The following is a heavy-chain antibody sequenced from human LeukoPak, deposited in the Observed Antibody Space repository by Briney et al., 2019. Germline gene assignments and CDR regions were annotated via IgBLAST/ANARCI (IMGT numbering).Heavy chain of an antibody. CDR2: IKQDGSEK. CDR3: ARSGLYYGSGSYYFDFDY. CDR1: GFTFSSYW. J-gene: IGHJ4*02. V-gene: IGHV3-7*01. Sequence: GGSLRLSCAASGFTFSSYWMSWVRQAPGKGLEWVANIKQDGSEKYYVDSVKGRFTISRDNAKNSLYLQMNSLRAEDTAVYYCARSGLYYGSGSYYFDFDYWGQGTLVTVSS. D-gene: IGHD3-10*01.